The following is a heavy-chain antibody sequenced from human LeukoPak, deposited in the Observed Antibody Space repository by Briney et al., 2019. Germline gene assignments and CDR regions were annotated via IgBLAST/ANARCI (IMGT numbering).Heavy chain of an antibody. CDR3: ARVTGYMTEDYFDY. J-gene: IGHJ4*02. D-gene: IGHD6-13*01. Sequence: SETLSLTCSVSGDSIIGYYWGWIRQPPGKGLEWIGNIYYTGNTYYNSSLKSRVTISLDTSKNQFSLKVISMTAADTAVYYCARVTGYMTEDYFDYWGQGTLITVSS. CDR2: IYYTGNT. V-gene: IGHV4-39*07. CDR1: GDSIIGYY.